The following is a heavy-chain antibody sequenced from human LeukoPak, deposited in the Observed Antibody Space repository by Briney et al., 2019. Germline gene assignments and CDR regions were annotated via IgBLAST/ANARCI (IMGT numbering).Heavy chain of an antibody. V-gene: IGHV3-23*01. CDR3: AKDMTMIVVVTLFDY. D-gene: IGHD3-22*01. CDR2: ISGSGGST. CDR1: GFTFSSYA. Sequence: GGSLRLSCAASGFTFSSYAMSWVRQAPGKGLEWVSAISGSGGSTYYANSVKGRFTISRDNSKNTLYLQMNSLRAEDTAVYYCAKDMTMIVVVTLFDYWGQGTLVTVSS. J-gene: IGHJ4*02.